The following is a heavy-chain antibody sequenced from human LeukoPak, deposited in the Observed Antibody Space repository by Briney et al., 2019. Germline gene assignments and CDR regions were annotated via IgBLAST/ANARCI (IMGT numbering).Heavy chain of an antibody. Sequence: QSGGSLRLSCAASGFTVSSNYMSWVRQAPRKGLQWVSVIYSGGSTYYADSVKGRFTISRDNSKNTLYLQMNSLRAEDTAVYYCARERGRLRLGGLSPYYNWFDPWGQGTLVTVSS. CDR2: IYSGGST. J-gene: IGHJ5*02. V-gene: IGHV3-66*02. D-gene: IGHD3-16*02. CDR1: GFTVSSNY. CDR3: ARERGRLRLGGLSPYYNWFDP.